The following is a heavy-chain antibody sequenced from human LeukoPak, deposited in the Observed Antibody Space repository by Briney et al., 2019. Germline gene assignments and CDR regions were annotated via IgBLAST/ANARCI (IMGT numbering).Heavy chain of an antibody. CDR1: GGSISSSSYY. J-gene: IGHJ6*02. V-gene: IGHV4-39*01. D-gene: IGHD2-15*01. CDR3: ARHSSFFQDIVVVVAEGFYYYGMDV. CDR2: IYYSGST. Sequence: PSETLSLTCTVSGGSISSSSYYWGWIRQPPGKGLEWIGSIYYSGSTYYNPSLKSRVTISVDTFKNQFSLKLSSVTAADTAVYYCARHSSFFQDIVVVVAEGFYYYGMDVWGQGTTVTVSS.